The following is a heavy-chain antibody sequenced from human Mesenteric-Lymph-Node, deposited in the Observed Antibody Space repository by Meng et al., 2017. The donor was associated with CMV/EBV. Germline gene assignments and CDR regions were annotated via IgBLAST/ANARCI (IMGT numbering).Heavy chain of an antibody. CDR3: ARVPQQLVRGYFDY. V-gene: IGHV1-69*02. J-gene: IGHJ4*02. Sequence: SVKVSCKASGGTFSSYTISWVRQAPGQGLEWMGRIIPILGIANYAQKFQGRVTITADKSTSTAYMELSSLRSEDTAVYYCARVPQQLVRGYFDYWGQGTLVTVSS. CDR1: GGTFSSYT. D-gene: IGHD6-13*01. CDR2: IIPILGIA.